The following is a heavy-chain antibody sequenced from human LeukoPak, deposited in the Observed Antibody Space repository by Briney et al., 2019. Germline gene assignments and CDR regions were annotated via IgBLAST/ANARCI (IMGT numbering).Heavy chain of an antibody. D-gene: IGHD3-10*01. CDR2: IYYSGST. Sequence: SETLSLTCTVSGGSISSGDYYWSWIRQPPGKGLEWIGYIYYSGSTYYNPSLKSRVTISVDTSKNQFSLKLSSVTAADTAVYYCARDWKAEDYYGSGNHAFDIWGQGTIVTVSS. CDR3: ARDWKAEDYYGSGNHAFDI. CDR1: GGSISSGDYY. V-gene: IGHV4-30-4*01. J-gene: IGHJ3*02.